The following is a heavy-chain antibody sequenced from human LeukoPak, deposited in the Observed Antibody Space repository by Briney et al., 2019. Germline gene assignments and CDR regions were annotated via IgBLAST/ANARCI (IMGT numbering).Heavy chain of an antibody. V-gene: IGHV3-21*04. CDR1: GFTFSSYS. D-gene: IGHD6-19*01. CDR3: ARDSQQWLPRPYYMDV. CDR2: ISSSSSYI. J-gene: IGHJ6*03. Sequence: PGGSLRLSCAASGFTFSSYSMNWVRQAPGKGLEWVSSISSSSSYIYYADSVKGRFTISRDNAKNSLYLQMNSLRAEDTALYYCARDSQQWLPRPYYMDVWGKGTTVTVSS.